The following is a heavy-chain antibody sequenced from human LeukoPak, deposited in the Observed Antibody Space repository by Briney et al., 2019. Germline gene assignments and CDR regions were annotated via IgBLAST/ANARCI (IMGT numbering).Heavy chain of an antibody. CDR2: IWYDGSNK. V-gene: IGHV3-33*08. Sequence: GGSLRLSCAASGFTFSSYGMHWVRQAPGKGLEWVAVIWYDGSNKYYADSVKGRFTISRDNSKNTLYLQMNSLRAEDTAVYYCARGAGPDAFDIWGQGTMVTVPS. J-gene: IGHJ3*02. D-gene: IGHD6-13*01. CDR3: ARGAGPDAFDI. CDR1: GFTFSSYG.